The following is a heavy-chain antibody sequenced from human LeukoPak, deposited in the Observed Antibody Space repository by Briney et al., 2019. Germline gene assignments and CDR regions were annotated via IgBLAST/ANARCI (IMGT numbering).Heavy chain of an antibody. V-gene: IGHV3-74*01. CDR1: GIPLSTFW. J-gene: IGHJ4*02. D-gene: IGHD6-19*01. CDR3: AFRSVAGRGVGN. CDR2: IENDGRSS. Sequence: GGSLRLSCAASGIPLSTFWMHWVRQAPGKGLEWVSRIENDGRSSTYAASVKGRFTISRDNAKNMLYLQMNDLRVEDTAFYYCAFRSVAGRGVGNWGQGALVTVSS.